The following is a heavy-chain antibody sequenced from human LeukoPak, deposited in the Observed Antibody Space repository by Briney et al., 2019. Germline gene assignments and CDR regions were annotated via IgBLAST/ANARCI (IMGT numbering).Heavy chain of an antibody. CDR2: ISSNGGST. V-gene: IGHV3-64*04. Sequence: GGSQRLSCSASGFTFSSYATHWVRQAPGKGLEYVSAISSNGGSTYYADSVKGRFTISRDNSKNTLYLQMSSLRAEDTAVYYCAKEFNRGLPDYWGQGTLVTVPS. J-gene: IGHJ4*02. D-gene: IGHD2-21*01. CDR3: AKEFNRGLPDY. CDR1: GFTFSSYA.